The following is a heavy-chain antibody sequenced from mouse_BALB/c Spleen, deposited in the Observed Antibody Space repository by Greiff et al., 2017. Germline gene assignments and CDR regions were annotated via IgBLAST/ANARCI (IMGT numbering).Heavy chain of an antibody. V-gene: IGHV1S137*01. D-gene: IGHD1-1*01. CDR1: GYTFTDYA. Sequence: QVQLQQSGAELVRPGVSVKISCKGSGYTFTDYAMHWVKQSHAKSLEWIGVISTYYGDASYNQKFKGKATMTVDKSSSTAYMELARLTSEDSAIYYCARGYYYGSSYYAMDYWGQGTSVTVSS. J-gene: IGHJ4*01. CDR3: ARGYYYGSSYYAMDY. CDR2: ISTYYGDA.